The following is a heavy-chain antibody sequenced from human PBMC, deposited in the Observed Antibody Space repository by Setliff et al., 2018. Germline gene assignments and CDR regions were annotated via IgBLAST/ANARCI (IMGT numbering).Heavy chain of an antibody. D-gene: IGHD3-3*01. V-gene: IGHV1-69*13. J-gene: IGHJ6*03. CDR3: ARESGSPRYMDV. CDR2: IIPIFGTT. CDR1: GGAFNNYA. Sequence: ASVKVSCKASGGAFNNYAISWVRQAPGQGLKWMGGIIPIFGTTKYAQKFQGRVTITADESTSTAYMELSSLRSEDTAVYYCARESGSPRYMDVRGNGTTVTVSS.